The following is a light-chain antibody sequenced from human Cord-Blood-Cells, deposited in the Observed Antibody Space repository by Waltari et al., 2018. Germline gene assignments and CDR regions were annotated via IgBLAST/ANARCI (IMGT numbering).Light chain of an antibody. J-gene: IGKJ4*01. CDR3: QQYGSSPPT. Sequence: EIVLTQSPGTLSLSPGERATLSCRASQSVSSSCLAWYQQKPGQAPRLLIYGASSRATGSPDRFSGSGSGTDVTLTSSRLEPEEFAVYYGQQYGSSPPTCGGGTKVEIK. CDR1: QSVSSSC. CDR2: GAS. V-gene: IGKV3-20*01.